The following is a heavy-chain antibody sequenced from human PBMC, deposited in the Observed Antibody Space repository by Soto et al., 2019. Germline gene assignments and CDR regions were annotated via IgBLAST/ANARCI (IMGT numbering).Heavy chain of an antibody. CDR1: GFTFSSYA. D-gene: IGHD6-19*01. CDR2: ISGSGGST. J-gene: IGHJ4*02. Sequence: PSETLRLSCAASGFTFSSYAMSWVRQAPGKGLEWVSAISGSGGSTYYADSVKGRFTISRDNSKNTLYLQMNSLRAEDTAVHYCAKDMYAPLQGLAAVAGYYFDYWGQGTLVTVSS. CDR3: AKDMYAPLQGLAAVAGYYFDY. V-gene: IGHV3-23*01.